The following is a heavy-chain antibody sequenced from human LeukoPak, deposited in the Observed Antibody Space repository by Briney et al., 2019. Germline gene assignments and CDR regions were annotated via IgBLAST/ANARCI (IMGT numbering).Heavy chain of an antibody. Sequence: SETLSLTCTVSGGSISSGDYYWSWIRQPPGKGLEWIGYIYYSGSTYYNPSLKSRVTISVDTSKNQFSLKLSSVTAADTAVYYCVRDDSSGYYYDWGQGTLVTVSS. CDR1: GGSISSGDYY. V-gene: IGHV4-30-4*01. CDR2: IYYSGST. CDR3: VRDDSSGYYYD. J-gene: IGHJ4*02. D-gene: IGHD3-22*01.